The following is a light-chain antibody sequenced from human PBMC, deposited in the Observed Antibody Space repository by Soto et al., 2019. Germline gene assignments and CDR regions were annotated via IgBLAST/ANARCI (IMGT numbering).Light chain of an antibody. CDR1: QSVSSN. V-gene: IGKV3-15*01. CDR3: QQYNNWLT. J-gene: IGKJ4*01. CDR2: GAS. Sequence: EIVMTQSPATLSVSPGERATLSCRASQSVSSNLAWYQQKPGQAPRLIIYGASTRATGIPARFSGSGSGTEFTLTFSSLQSEDFAVYYCQQYNNWLTFGGGTKVEIK.